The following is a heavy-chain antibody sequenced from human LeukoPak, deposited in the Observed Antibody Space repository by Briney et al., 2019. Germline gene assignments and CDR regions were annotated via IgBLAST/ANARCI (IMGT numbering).Heavy chain of an antibody. CDR3: ATYHYDSSGQKHFGY. J-gene: IGHJ4*02. CDR2: FDPEDGET. CDR1: GYTLTELS. V-gene: IGHV1-24*01. D-gene: IGHD3-22*01. Sequence: ASVKVSCKVSGYTLTELSMHWVRQAPGKGLEWMGGFDPEDGETIYAQKFQGRVTMTEDTSTDTAYMELSSLRSEDTAVYYCATYHYDSSGQKHFGYWGQGTLVTVSS.